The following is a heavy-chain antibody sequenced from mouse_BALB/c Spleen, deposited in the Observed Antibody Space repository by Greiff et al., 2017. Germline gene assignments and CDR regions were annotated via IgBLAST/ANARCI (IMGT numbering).Heavy chain of an antibody. Sequence: VQLQQSGAELVRPGTSVKVSCKASGYAFTNYLIEWVKQRPGQGLEWIGVINPGSGGTNYNEKFKGKATLTADKSSSTAYMQLSSLTSDDSAVYFCARSHGYYVYAMDYWGQGTSVTVSS. CDR3: ARSHGYYVYAMDY. CDR1: GYAFTNYL. CDR2: INPGSGGT. V-gene: IGHV1-54*03. D-gene: IGHD2-3*01. J-gene: IGHJ4*01.